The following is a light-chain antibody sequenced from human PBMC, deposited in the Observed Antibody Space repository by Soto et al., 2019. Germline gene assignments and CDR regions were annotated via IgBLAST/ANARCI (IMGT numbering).Light chain of an antibody. V-gene: IGKV3-11*01. CDR2: DAS. CDR3: HHRGNGIT. Sequence: EIVLTQSPATLSLSPGGGATLSCRASQSIGTYLAWYQQKPGQAPRLLIYDASSRATGIPARFSGSGSGTDFTLTISSLEPEDFAVYYCHHRGNGITFGQGTRLEIK. J-gene: IGKJ5*01. CDR1: QSIGTY.